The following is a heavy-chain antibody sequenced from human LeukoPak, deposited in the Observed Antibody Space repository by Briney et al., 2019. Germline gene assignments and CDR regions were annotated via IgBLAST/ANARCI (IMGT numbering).Heavy chain of an antibody. CDR2: TYYRSKWYN. D-gene: IGHD6-6*01. J-gene: IGHJ6*02. CDR1: GDSVSSNSAA. Sequence: SQTLSLTCALSGDSVSSNSAAWNWIRQSPSRRLQSLGRTYYRSKWYNDYAVSVKSRITINPDTSKNQFSLQLNSVTPEDTAVYYCARARYSSSSRYYYYGMDVWGQGTTVTVSS. V-gene: IGHV6-1*01. CDR3: ARARYSSSSRYYYYGMDV.